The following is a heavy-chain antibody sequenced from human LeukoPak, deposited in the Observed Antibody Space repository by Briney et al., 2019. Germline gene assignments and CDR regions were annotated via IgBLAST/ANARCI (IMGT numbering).Heavy chain of an antibody. CDR3: AREGDGYKKFDY. D-gene: IGHD5-24*01. CDR1: AYIFTNYY. J-gene: IGHJ4*02. Sequence: ASVKVSCKASAYIFTNYYIHWVRQAPGQGLEWMGFINPTDDSTNYAQKFRGRVTVSRDTSTSTIYMELSSLRSDDTATYYCAREGDGYKKFDYWAQGILVTVSS. V-gene: IGHV1-46*01. CDR2: INPTDDST.